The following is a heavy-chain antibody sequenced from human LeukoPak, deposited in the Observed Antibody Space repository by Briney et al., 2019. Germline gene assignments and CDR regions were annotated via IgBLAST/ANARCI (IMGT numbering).Heavy chain of an antibody. CDR2: ISAYNGNT. J-gene: IGHJ4*02. D-gene: IGHD1-26*01. V-gene: IGHV1-18*04. CDR3: ARDTPVGATTSTDY. CDR1: GYTFTGYY. Sequence: ASVKVSCKASGYTFTGYYMHWVRQAPGQGLEWMGWISAYNGNTNYAQKLQGRVTMTTDTSTSTAYMELRSLRSDDTAVYYCARDTPVGATTSTDYWGQGTLVTVSS.